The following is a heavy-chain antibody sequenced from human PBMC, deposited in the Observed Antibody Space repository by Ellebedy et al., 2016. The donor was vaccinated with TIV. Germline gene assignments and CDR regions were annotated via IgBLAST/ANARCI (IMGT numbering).Heavy chain of an antibody. J-gene: IGHJ4*02. Sequence: GGSLRLSCAASGFTFSSYGMHWVRQAPGKGLEWVAVIWYDGSNKYYADSVKGRFTISRDNSKNTLYLQMNSLRAEDTAVYYCAKHRSLYSTSSIGDYWGQGTLVTVSS. CDR3: AKHRSLYSTSSIGDY. D-gene: IGHD6-6*01. CDR2: IWYDGSNK. V-gene: IGHV3-33*06. CDR1: GFTFSSYG.